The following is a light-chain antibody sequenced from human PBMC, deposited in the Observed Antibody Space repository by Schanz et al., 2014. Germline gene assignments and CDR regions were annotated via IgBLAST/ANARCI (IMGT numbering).Light chain of an antibody. Sequence: QSALTQPASVSGSPGQSITISCTGTSSDVGKYGLVSWYQQHPGQVPKLIIYEVTRRPSGVSDRFSASKSGNTASLTISGLQAEDEADYYCCSYAGSYPVVFGGGTKLTVL. V-gene: IGLV2-23*02. CDR3: CSYAGSYPVV. CDR1: SSDVGKYGL. CDR2: EVT. J-gene: IGLJ2*01.